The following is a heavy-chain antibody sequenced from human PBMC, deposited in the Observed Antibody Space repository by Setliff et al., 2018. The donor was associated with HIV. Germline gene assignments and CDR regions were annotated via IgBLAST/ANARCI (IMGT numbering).Heavy chain of an antibody. CDR1: GGSISSSSYY. Sequence: PSETLSLTCSVSGGSISSSSYYWSWIRQPPGKGLEWIGYIYTSGSTNYNPSLKSRVTISVDTSKNQFSLKLSSVTAADTAVYYCARGGDILTGSHYYYYYMDVWGKGTTVTVSS. V-gene: IGHV4-61*05. D-gene: IGHD3-9*01. J-gene: IGHJ6*03. CDR2: IYTSGST. CDR3: ARGGDILTGSHYYYYYMDV.